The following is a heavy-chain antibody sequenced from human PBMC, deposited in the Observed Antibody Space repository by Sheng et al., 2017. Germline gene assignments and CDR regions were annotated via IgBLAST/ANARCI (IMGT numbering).Heavy chain of an antibody. CDR3: ARSIRSGWINWYFDL. CDR1: GYTFTSYD. J-gene: IGHJ2*01. D-gene: IGHD6-19*01. V-gene: IGHV1-8*01. Sequence: TVKVSCKASGYTFTSYDINWVRQATGQGLEWMGWMNPNSGNTGYAQKFQGRVTMTRNTSISTAYMELSSLRSEDTAVYYCARSIRSGWINWYFDLWGRGTLVTVSS. CDR2: MNPNSGNT.